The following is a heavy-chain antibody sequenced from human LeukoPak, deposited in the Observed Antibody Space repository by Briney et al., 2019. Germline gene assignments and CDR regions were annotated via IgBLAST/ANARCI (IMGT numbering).Heavy chain of an antibody. CDR1: GFTVSGNY. V-gene: IGHV3-11*04. CDR2: ISSGGSTI. J-gene: IGHJ4*02. CDR3: AREYCSGGSCYSYFDY. Sequence: GGSLRLSCAASGFTVSGNYMNWVRQAPGKGLEWVSYISSGGSTIYYADSVKGRFTISRDNAKNSLYLQMNSLRAEDTAVYYCAREYCSGGSCYSYFDYWGQGTLVTVSS. D-gene: IGHD2-15*01.